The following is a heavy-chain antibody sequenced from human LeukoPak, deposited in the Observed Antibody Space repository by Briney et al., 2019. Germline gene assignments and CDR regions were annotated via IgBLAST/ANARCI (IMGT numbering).Heavy chain of an antibody. CDR1: GGSFSGYY. J-gene: IGHJ5*02. CDR3: ARGRRVVVVAAGKWFDP. CDR2: INHSGST. D-gene: IGHD2-15*01. Sequence: SETLSLTCAVYGGSFSGYYWGWLRQPPGKGLEWIGEINHSGSTNYNPSLKSRVTISVDTSKNQFSLKLSSVTAADTAVYYCARGRRVVVVAAGKWFDPWGQGTLVTVSS. V-gene: IGHV4-34*01.